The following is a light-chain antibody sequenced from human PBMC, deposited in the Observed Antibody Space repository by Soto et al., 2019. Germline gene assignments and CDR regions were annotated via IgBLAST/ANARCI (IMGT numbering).Light chain of an antibody. CDR3: MQSTHWPWT. J-gene: IGKJ1*01. V-gene: IGKV2-30*01. Sequence: DVVMTQSPLSLPVPLGQPAAISCRSSQSLIFDDGNTYLSWFHQRPGQSPRRLIYTVSNLASGVPDRFSGSGSGTDFTLKISGLEAEDVGVDYCMQSTHWPWTFGPGTKVEI. CDR2: TVS. CDR1: QSLIFDDGNTY.